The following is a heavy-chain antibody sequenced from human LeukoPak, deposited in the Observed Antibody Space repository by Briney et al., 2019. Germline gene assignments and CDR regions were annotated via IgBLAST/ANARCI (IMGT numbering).Heavy chain of an antibody. Sequence: SETLSLTCTVSGGSINSDHWSWIRQPPGKGLEWIGCISYTGSTHYNPSLKSRVTILVDTSKNHFSLKLSSVTAADTAVYYCASIRPGIRYYYDSSGLNDYWGQGTLVTVSS. J-gene: IGHJ4*02. CDR1: GGSINSDH. CDR3: ASIRPGIRYYYDSSGLNDY. V-gene: IGHV4-59*01. D-gene: IGHD3-22*01. CDR2: ISYTGST.